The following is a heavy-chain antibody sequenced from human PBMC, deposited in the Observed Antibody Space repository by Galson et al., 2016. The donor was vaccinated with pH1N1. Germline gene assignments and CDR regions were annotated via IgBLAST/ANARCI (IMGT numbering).Heavy chain of an antibody. D-gene: IGHD2-15*01. Sequence: SLRLSCAASGFTFSSYWMSWVRQAPGKGLEWVANIKQDGSVKYYVDSVKGRFTISRDNAKNSLYLQMNSLTGEDTAVYYCAKGKLSIVVVAVLDPWGQGTLVTVSS. J-gene: IGHJ5*02. CDR2: IKQDGSVK. V-gene: IGHV3-7*03. CDR3: AKGKLSIVVVAVLDP. CDR1: GFTFSSYW.